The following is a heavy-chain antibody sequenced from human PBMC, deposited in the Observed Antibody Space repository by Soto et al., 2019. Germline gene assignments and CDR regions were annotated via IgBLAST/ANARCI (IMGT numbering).Heavy chain of an antibody. J-gene: IGHJ4*02. CDR1: GYTFSNYG. D-gene: IGHD5-12*01. Sequence: GASVKGCFKASGYTFSNYGISWVRQAPGQGLEWMGWIYGHSGDTHYAQKFQDRVAMTIDTSTSTAFMELRSLRSDDTAVYYCARDYNYAPDYRGQGTLVTVSS. CDR3: ARDYNYAPDY. V-gene: IGHV1-18*01. CDR2: IYGHSGDT.